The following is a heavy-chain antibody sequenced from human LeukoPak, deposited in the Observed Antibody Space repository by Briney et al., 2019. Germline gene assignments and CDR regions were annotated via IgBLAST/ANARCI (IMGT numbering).Heavy chain of an antibody. D-gene: IGHD2-2*01. CDR1: GCSITGYH. CDR3: ARESRPFCPFAF. V-gene: IGHV4-4*08. Sequence: PSETLSLTCTVSGCSITGYHWSWIRQPPGKGLEWIGYIYSSGSTEYKPSLKSRATISADTSKNQFSLKLTSVTAADTAIYYCARESRPFCPFAFWGQGVLVTVSS. J-gene: IGHJ4*02. CDR2: IYSSGST.